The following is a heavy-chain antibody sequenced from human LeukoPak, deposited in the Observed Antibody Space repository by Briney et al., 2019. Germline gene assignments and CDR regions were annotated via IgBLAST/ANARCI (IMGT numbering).Heavy chain of an antibody. Sequence: GASVKVSCKASGYTFTGYYMHWVRRAPGQGLEWMGGIIPIFGTANYAQKFQGRVTITADESTSTAYMELSSLRSEDTAVYYCARGSGWFDPWGQGTLVTVSS. CDR2: IIPIFGTA. V-gene: IGHV1-69*13. CDR1: GYTFTGYY. CDR3: ARGSGWFDP. J-gene: IGHJ5*02.